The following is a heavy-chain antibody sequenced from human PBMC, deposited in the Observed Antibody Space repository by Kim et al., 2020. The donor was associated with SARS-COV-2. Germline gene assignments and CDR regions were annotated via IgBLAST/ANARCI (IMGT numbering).Heavy chain of an antibody. D-gene: IGHD3-10*01. V-gene: IGHV3-30-3*01. CDR1: GFTFSSCS. CDR3: ARDPCSRLRGVTYAYYGMYV. J-gene: IGHJ6*04. Sequence: GGSLRLSCAASGFTFSSCSMHWVRQAPGKGLEWVAVISYDGSNKNYADSVKGRFTISRDNSKNTLYLQMNSLRAEDTALYYCARDPCSRLRGVTYAYYGMYVWGEGAPVTLSS. CDR2: ISYDGSNK.